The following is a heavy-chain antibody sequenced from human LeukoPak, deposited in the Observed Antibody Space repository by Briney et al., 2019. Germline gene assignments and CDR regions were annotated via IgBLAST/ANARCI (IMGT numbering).Heavy chain of an antibody. Sequence: ASVKVSCKASGGTFSSYAISWVRQAPGQGLEWMGGIIPIFGTANYAQKFQGRVTITADESTSTAYMELGSLRSEDTAVYYCARGGNTYYYDSNHAFDIWGQGTMVTVSS. CDR2: IIPIFGTA. J-gene: IGHJ3*02. CDR1: GGTFSSYA. D-gene: IGHD3-22*01. CDR3: ARGGNTYYYDSNHAFDI. V-gene: IGHV1-69*13.